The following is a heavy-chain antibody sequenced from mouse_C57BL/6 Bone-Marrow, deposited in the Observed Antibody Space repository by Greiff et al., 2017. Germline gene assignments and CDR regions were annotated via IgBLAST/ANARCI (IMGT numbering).Heavy chain of an antibody. Sequence: EVKLVESGGDLVKPGGSLKLSCAASGFTFSSYGMSLVRQTPDKKLEWVATISSGGSYTYYPDSVKGRFTISRDNAKNTLYLQMGSLKSEDTAMYYCARYDRGVLGYWGQGTTLTVSS. V-gene: IGHV5-6*01. D-gene: IGHD2-3*01. CDR2: ISSGGSYT. CDR3: ARYDRGVLGY. J-gene: IGHJ2*01. CDR1: GFTFSSYG.